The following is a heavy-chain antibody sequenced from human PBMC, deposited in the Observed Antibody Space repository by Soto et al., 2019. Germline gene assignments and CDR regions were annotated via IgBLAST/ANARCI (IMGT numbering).Heavy chain of an antibody. D-gene: IGHD3-22*01. CDR1: GGTFSSCA. CDR3: ARGWGYDSDTYYYAY. CDR2: IIPIFGTA. J-gene: IGHJ4*02. V-gene: IGHV1-69*13. Sequence: AASVKVSCKASGGTFSSCAISWVRQAPAQGLEWMGGIIPIFGTANYAQKFQGRVTITADESTSTAYMELSSLRSEDTAVYYCARGWGYDSDTYYYAYWGQGTLVTVSS.